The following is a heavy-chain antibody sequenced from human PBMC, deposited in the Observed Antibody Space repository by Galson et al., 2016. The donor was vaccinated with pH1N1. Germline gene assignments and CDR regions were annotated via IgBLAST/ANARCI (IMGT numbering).Heavy chain of an antibody. CDR2: IYASEISSTGIT. V-gene: IGHV4-4*07. CDR1: GRSISNYY. Sequence: SETLSLTCTVSGRSISNYYWSWIRQPAAKGLEWIGRIYASEISSTGITNYNPSLKSRVTMSLDTSKNQFSLKLSSVTAADTAVYYCARANYGDYVGWFDPWGQGTLVTVSS. CDR3: ARANYGDYVGWFDP. J-gene: IGHJ5*02. D-gene: IGHD4-17*01.